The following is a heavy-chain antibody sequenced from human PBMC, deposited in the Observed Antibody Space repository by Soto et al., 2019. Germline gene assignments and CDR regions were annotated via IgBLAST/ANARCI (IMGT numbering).Heavy chain of an antibody. J-gene: IGHJ4*02. V-gene: IGHV4-4*08. CDR2: IYNSGST. CDR1: GGSISSYY. D-gene: IGHD3-10*01. CDR3: ASMGYHYGSGSYPLDY. Sequence: QVQLQESGPGLVKPSETLSLTCTVSGGSISSYYWTWIRQPPGKGLEWIGFIYNSGSTHYNPSLRSRVTTSVXTXKXXFSLKLRSVTAADTAVYYCASMGYHYGSGSYPLDYWGQGTLVTVSS.